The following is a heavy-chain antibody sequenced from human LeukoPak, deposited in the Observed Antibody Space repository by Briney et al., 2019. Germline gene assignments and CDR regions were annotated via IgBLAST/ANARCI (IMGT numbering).Heavy chain of an antibody. CDR2: MSYDGSDK. CDR1: GFTFTVYV. D-gene: IGHD3/OR15-3a*01. CDR3: ARSLTGTGYYYDY. J-gene: IGHJ4*02. Sequence: GGSLRLSCAASGFTFTVYVMHWVRQAPGKGLEWVAVMSYDGSDKYHADSVKGRFTISRDNSKNTLYLQMNSLRPEDTAVYYCARSLTGTGYYYDYWGQGTLVTVSS. V-gene: IGHV3-30-3*01.